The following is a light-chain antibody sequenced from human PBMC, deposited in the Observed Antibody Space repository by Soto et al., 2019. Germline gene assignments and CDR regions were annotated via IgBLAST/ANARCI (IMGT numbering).Light chain of an antibody. V-gene: IGLV3-27*01. CDR2: KDS. CDR1: VPAKKY. Sequence: SYELTQPSSVSVSPGQTARITCSGDVPAKKYARWFQQKPGQAPVLVIYKDSERPSGIPERFSGSSSGTTVTLTISGAQVEDEADYYCYSAADNNPVVFGGGTKLTVL. CDR3: YSAADNNPVV. J-gene: IGLJ2*01.